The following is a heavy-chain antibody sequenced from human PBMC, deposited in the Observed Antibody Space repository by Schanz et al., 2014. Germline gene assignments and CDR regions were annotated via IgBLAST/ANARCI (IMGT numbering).Heavy chain of an antibody. D-gene: IGHD2-2*01. J-gene: IGHJ5*02. CDR2: IIPSLGLA. CDR1: GGTFSSFG. CDR3: ARDRRRYCSTASCLHDNWFDP. V-gene: IGHV1-69*04. Sequence: VQLEQSGAEVKKPGSSVKVSCKASGGTFSSFGINWVRQAPGQGLEWMGRIIPSLGLAKYEQKFQDKVRITADKSTSTAYMELRSLRSDDTAVYYCARDRRRYCSTASCLHDNWFDPWGQGTLVIVSS.